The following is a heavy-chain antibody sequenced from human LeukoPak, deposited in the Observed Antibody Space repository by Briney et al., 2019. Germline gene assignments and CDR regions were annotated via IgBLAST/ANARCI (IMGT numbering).Heavy chain of an antibody. V-gene: IGHV3-7*01. J-gene: IGHJ4*02. Sequence: GGSLRLSCAASGFMFSTYWMTWVRQPPGKGLEFVANIKPDGSETYYVDSVKGRFTISRDNTKNLVFLQMNSLRGEDAAVYHCGELGYEALVDLWGQGTLVTVSS. CDR3: GELGYEALVDL. D-gene: IGHD2-15*01. CDR2: IKPDGSET. CDR1: GFMFSTYW.